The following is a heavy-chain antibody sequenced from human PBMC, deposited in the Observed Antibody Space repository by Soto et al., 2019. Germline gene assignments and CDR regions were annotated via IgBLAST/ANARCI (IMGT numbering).Heavy chain of an antibody. Sequence: QVQLQESGPGLVKPSETLSLTCTVSGGSVSSGSYYWSWIRQPPGKGLEWIGYIYYSGNTNYNPSLKGRVPISVATSKNHFSLKLSSVTDADTAMYYWGRDRGPGVGATSWYFDLWGRGTLVTVSS. D-gene: IGHD1-26*01. CDR2: IYYSGNT. CDR3: GRDRGPGVGATSWYFDL. CDR1: GGSVSSGSYY. J-gene: IGHJ2*01. V-gene: IGHV4-61*01.